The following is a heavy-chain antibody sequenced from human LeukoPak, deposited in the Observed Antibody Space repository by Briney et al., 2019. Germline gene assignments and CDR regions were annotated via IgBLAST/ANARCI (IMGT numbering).Heavy chain of an antibody. D-gene: IGHD6-6*01. J-gene: IGHJ4*02. CDR1: GYTFTGYY. V-gene: IGHV1-2*06. CDR3: ARASKQLVPFSY. Sequence: ASVTVSFTASGYTFTGYYMHWVRQAPGQGLEWMGRINPNSGGTNYAQKFQGRVIMTRDTSISTAYMELSRLRSDDTAVYYCARASKQLVPFSYWGQGTLVTVSS. CDR2: INPNSGGT.